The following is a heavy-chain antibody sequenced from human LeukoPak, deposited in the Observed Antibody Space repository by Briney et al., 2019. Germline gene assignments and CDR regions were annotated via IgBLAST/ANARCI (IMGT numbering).Heavy chain of an antibody. Sequence: PSETLSLTCAVYVGSFSGYYWSWIRQPPGKGLEWIGEINHSGSTNYNPSLKSRVTISVDTSKNQFSLKLSSVTAADTAVYYCARHVELQPFDYWGQGTLVTVSS. V-gene: IGHV4-34*01. D-gene: IGHD1-1*01. CDR1: VGSFSGYY. CDR2: INHSGST. CDR3: ARHVELQPFDY. J-gene: IGHJ4*02.